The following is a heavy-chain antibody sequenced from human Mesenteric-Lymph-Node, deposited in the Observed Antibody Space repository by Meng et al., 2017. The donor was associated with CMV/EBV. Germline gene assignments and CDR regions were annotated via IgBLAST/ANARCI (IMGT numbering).Heavy chain of an antibody. CDR2: IIPIYGTA. J-gene: IGHJ4*02. CDR1: GGTFGTSA. V-gene: IGHV1-69*06. D-gene: IGHD2-21*01. CDR3: ARDEGLFSYFDY. Sequence: CKASGGTFGTSAISWVRQAPGQGLEWMGGIIPIYGTANYAQKFQGRVTITADKSTSTAYMELSSLRSEDTAVYYCARDEGLFSYFDYWGQGALVTVSS.